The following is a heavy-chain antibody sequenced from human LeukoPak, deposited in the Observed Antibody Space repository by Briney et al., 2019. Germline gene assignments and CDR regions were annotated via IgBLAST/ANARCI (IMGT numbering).Heavy chain of an antibody. CDR1: GFTFSSYW. CDR3: ARAPADYGDFNNWFDP. J-gene: IGHJ5*02. D-gene: IGHD4-17*01. V-gene: IGHV3-7*01. CDR2: IKQDGSEK. Sequence: PGGSLRLSCAASGFTFSSYWMSWVRQAPGKGLEWVANIKQDGSEKYYVDSVKGRFTISRDNAKNSLYLQMNSLRAEDTAVYYCARAPADYGDFNNWFDPWGQGTLVTVSS.